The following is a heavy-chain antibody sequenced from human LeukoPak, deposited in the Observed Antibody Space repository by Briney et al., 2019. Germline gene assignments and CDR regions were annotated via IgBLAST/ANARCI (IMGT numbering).Heavy chain of an antibody. D-gene: IGHD6-25*01. CDR1: GFTFSSYE. Sequence: GGSLRLSCAAPGFTFSSYEMNWVRQAPGKGLEWVSYISSSGSTIYYADSVKGRFTISRDNAKNSLYLQMNSLRAEDTAVYYCAREAATQRRNWFDPWGQGTLVTVSS. CDR2: ISSSGSTI. CDR3: AREAATQRRNWFDP. V-gene: IGHV3-48*03. J-gene: IGHJ5*02.